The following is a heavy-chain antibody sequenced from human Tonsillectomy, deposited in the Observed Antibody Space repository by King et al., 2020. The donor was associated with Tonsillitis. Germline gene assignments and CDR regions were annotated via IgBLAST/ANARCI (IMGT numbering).Heavy chain of an antibody. CDR1: GGSFSGYY. V-gene: IGHV4-34*01. CDR2: INHSGST. D-gene: IGHD3-3*01. CDR3: ATITIFGSRAFDY. Sequence: VQLQQWGAGLLKPSETLSLTCAVYGGSFSGYYWSWIRQPPGKGLEWIGEINHSGSTNYNPSLKSRVTISVDTSKNQFSLKLSSVTAADTAVYYCATITIFGSRAFDYWGQGTLVTVSS. J-gene: IGHJ4*02.